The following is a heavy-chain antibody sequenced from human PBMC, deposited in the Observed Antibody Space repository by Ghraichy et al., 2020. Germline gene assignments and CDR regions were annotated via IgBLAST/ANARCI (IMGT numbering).Heavy chain of an antibody. CDR1: GYSISSGYY. J-gene: IGHJ6*03. V-gene: IGHV4-38-2*02. D-gene: IGHD3-10*01. CDR2: IYHSGST. Sequence: SETLSLTCTVSGYSISSGYYWGWIRQPPGKGLEWIGSIYHSGSTYYNPSLKSRVTISVDTSKNQFSLKLSSVTAADTAVYYCARESYYGSGSYYNVIGYYYYYMDVWGKGTTVTVSS. CDR3: ARESYYGSGSYYNVIGYYYYYMDV.